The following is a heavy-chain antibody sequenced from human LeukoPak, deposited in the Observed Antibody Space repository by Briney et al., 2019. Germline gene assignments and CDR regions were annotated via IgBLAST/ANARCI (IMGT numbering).Heavy chain of an antibody. V-gene: IGHV7-4-1*02. Sequence: GASVKVSCKASGYTFTGYYMHWVRQAPGQGLEWMGWINTNTGNPTYAQGFTGRFVFSLDTSVSTAYLQISSLKAEDTAVYYCARAHHYYDSSEEVLWGQGTLVTVSS. CDR3: ARAHHYYDSSEEVL. D-gene: IGHD3-22*01. J-gene: IGHJ4*02. CDR2: INTNTGNP. CDR1: GYTFTGYY.